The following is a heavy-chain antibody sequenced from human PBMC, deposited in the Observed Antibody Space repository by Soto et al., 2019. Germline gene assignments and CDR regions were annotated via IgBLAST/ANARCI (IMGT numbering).Heavy chain of an antibody. V-gene: IGHV3-33*01. Sequence: QVQLVESGGGVVQPGRSLRLSCAASGFTFSSYGMHWVRQAPGKGLEWVAVIWYDGSNKYYADSVKGRFTISRDNSKNTLYLQMNSLRAEDTAVYYCARAKADFWSGKNWFDPWGQGTLVTVSS. D-gene: IGHD3-3*01. CDR2: IWYDGSNK. CDR1: GFTFSSYG. CDR3: ARAKADFWSGKNWFDP. J-gene: IGHJ5*02.